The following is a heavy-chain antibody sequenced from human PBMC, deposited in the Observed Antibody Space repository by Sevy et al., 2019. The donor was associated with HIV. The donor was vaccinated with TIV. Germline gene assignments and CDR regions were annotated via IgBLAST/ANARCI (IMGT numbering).Heavy chain of an antibody. CDR1: GFIFSTYW. V-gene: IGHV3-74*01. J-gene: IGHJ6*03. Sequence: GGSLRLSCVASGFIFSTYWMHWVRQAPGKGLVWVSRIDTDGSDTSYADSVKGRFTISRDNAKNTLYLQMNSLRAEDTAVYYCVRHLPGPKHYMDVWGKGTTVTVSS. CDR2: IDTDGSDT. CDR3: VRHLPGPKHYMDV.